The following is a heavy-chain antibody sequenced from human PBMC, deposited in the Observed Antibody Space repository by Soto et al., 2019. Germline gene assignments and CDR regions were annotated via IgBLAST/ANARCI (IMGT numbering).Heavy chain of an antibody. CDR1: GGTFSSYT. Sequence: QVQLVQSGAEVKKPGSSVKVSCKASGGTFSSYTISWVRQAPGQGLEWMGRIIPTLGIANYAQKFQGRVTITADKSTSTAYMELSSLRSEDTAVYYCARGNCSGGSCYYSLLPFDYWGQGTLVTVSS. CDR2: IIPTLGIA. CDR3: ARGNCSGGSCYYSLLPFDY. D-gene: IGHD2-15*01. V-gene: IGHV1-69*02. J-gene: IGHJ4*02.